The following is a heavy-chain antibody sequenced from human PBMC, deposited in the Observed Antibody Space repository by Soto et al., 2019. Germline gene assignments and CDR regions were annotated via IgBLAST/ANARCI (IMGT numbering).Heavy chain of an antibody. D-gene: IGHD6-6*01. CDR3: ARDGSYSSSRGYFDY. V-gene: IGHV3-33*01. CDR1: GFTFSSYG. Sequence: PGGSLRLSCAASGFTFSSYGMHWVRQAPGKGLEWVAVIWYDGSNKYYADSVKGRFTISRDNSKNTLYLQMNSLRAEDTAVYYCARDGSYSSSRGYFDYWGQGTLVTVSS. J-gene: IGHJ4*02. CDR2: IWYDGSNK.